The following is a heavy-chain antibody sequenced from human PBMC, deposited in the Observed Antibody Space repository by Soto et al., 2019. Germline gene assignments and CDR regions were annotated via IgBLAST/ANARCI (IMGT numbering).Heavy chain of an antibody. D-gene: IGHD3-10*01. J-gene: IGHJ5*02. CDR2: IYHSGST. Sequence: SETLSLTCAVSGGSISSGGYSWSWIRQPPGKGLEWIGYIYHSGSTYYNPSLKSRVTISVDRSKNQFSLKLSSVTAADTAVYYCARGEFGAQNWFDPWGQGTLVTVSS. CDR3: ARGEFGAQNWFDP. V-gene: IGHV4-30-2*01. CDR1: GGSISSGGYS.